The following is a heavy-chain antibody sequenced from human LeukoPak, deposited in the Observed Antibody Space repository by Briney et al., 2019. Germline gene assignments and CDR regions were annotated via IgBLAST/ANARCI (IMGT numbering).Heavy chain of an antibody. V-gene: IGHV1-2*02. CDR2: INPNSGGT. J-gene: IGHJ4*02. D-gene: IGHD6-19*01. Sequence: ASVKVSCKASGYTLTGYYMHWVRQAPGRGLEWMGWINPNSGGTNYAQKFQGRVTMTRDTSISTAYMELSRLRSDDTAVYYCAREEEQWLVCDYWGQGTLVTVSS. CDR3: AREEEQWLVCDY. CDR1: GYTLTGYY.